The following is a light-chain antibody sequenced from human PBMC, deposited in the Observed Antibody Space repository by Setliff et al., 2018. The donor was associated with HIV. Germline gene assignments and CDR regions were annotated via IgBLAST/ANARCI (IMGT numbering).Light chain of an antibody. V-gene: IGLV2-14*03. CDR3: SSYTSSTTPYV. CDR1: SSDVGGYNY. J-gene: IGLJ1*01. Sequence: QSALTQPASVSGSPGQSITISCTATSSDVGGYNYVSWYQQHPGKAPKLMIYDVSNRPSGVSNRFSGSKSGNTASLTISGLQAEDEADYYCSSYTSSTTPYVFGTGTKV. CDR2: DVS.